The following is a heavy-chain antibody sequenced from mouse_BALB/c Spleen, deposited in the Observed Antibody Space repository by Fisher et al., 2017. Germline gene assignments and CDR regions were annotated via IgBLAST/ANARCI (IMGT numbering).Heavy chain of an antibody. V-gene: IGHV1-69*02. Sequence: KFKGKATLTVDKSSSTAYMQLSSLTSEDSAVYYCARNTKGYYAMDYWGQGTSVTVSS. J-gene: IGHJ4*01. CDR3: ARNTKGYYAMDY.